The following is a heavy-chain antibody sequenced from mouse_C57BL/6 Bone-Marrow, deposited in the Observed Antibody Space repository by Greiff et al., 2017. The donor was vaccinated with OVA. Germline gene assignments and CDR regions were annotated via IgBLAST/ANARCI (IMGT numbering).Heavy chain of an antibody. J-gene: IGHJ2*01. CDR1: GYTFTDYY. V-gene: IGHV1-76*01. D-gene: IGHD2-10*01. Sequence: QVQLKQSGAELVRPGTSVKVSCKASGYTFTDYYINWVKQRPGQGLEWIARIYPGSGNTYYNEKFKGKATLTAEKSSSTAYMQLSSLTSEDSAVYFCAREWAYYDLFDYWGQGTTLTVSS. CDR2: IYPGSGNT. CDR3: AREWAYYDLFDY.